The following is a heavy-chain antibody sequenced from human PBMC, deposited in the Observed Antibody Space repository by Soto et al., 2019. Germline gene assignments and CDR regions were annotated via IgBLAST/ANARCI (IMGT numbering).Heavy chain of an antibody. CDR1: GGSISSGGHY. D-gene: IGHD4-4*01. J-gene: IGHJ4*02. CDR2: IFHSGIT. V-gene: IGHV4-31*03. Sequence: ASETLSLTCTVSGGSISSGGHYWSWIRQHPGKGLEWIGHIFHSGITYYNPSLKSRVTISVDTSKNQFSLKLSSVTAADTAVYYCASLTTVYYFDYWGQGTLVTVSS. CDR3: ASLTTVYYFDY.